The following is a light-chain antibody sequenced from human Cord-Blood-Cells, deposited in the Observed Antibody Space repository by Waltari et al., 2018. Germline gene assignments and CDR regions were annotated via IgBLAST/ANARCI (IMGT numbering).Light chain of an antibody. Sequence: EIVLTQSPATLSLSPGERATLSCRASQSVSSYLAWYQQKPDQAPRLLIYDASNRATGIPARFSGSGSGTDFTLTISSLGPEDFAVYYCQQRSNWPYTFGQGTKLEIK. J-gene: IGKJ2*01. CDR3: QQRSNWPYT. CDR2: DAS. V-gene: IGKV3-11*01. CDR1: QSVSSY.